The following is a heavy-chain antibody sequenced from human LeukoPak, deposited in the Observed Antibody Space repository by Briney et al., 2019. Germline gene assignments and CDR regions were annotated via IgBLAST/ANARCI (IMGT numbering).Heavy chain of an antibody. V-gene: IGHV1-69*01. Sequence: SVKVSCKASGGTFSSYANSWVRQAPGQGLEWMGGIIPIFGTANYAQKFQGRVTITADESTSTAYMELSSLRSEDTAVYYCARDRGNWNYASPFDYWGQGTLVTVSS. CDR1: GGTFSSYA. CDR2: IIPIFGTA. J-gene: IGHJ4*02. D-gene: IGHD1-7*01. CDR3: ARDRGNWNYASPFDY.